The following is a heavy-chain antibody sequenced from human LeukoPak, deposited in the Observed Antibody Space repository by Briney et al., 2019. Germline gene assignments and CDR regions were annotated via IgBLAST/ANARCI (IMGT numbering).Heavy chain of an antibody. V-gene: IGHV3-30-3*01. CDR3: ARDSAAGDGMDV. D-gene: IGHD6-13*01. CDR2: ISYDGSNK. J-gene: IGHJ6*02. CDR1: GFTFSSYA. Sequence: GRSLRLSCAASGFTFSSYAMHWVRQAPGKGLEWVAVISYDGSNKYYADSVKGRFTISRDNAKNSLYLQMNSLRAEDTAVYYCARDSAAGDGMDVWGQGTTVTVSS.